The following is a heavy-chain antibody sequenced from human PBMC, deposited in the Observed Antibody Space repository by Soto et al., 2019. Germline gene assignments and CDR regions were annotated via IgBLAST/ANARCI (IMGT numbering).Heavy chain of an antibody. CDR1: GGSISSGDYY. J-gene: IGHJ5*02. Sequence: PSETLSLTCTVSGGSISSGDYYWSWIRQPPGKGLEWIGYIYYSGSTYYNPSLKSRVTISVDTSKNQFSLKLSSVTAADTAVYYCARVLNYYGSGSYYPFDPWGQGTLVTV. CDR3: ARVLNYYGSGSYYPFDP. V-gene: IGHV4-30-4*01. CDR2: IYYSGST. D-gene: IGHD3-10*01.